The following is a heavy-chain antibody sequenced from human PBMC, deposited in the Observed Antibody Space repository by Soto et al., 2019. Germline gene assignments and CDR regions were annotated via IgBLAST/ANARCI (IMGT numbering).Heavy chain of an antibody. J-gene: IGHJ4*02. CDR3: AKDGSSGRYVYISHCFDY. Sequence: GGSLRLSCAASGFPFSSYAMSWVRQAPGKGLEWVSAISGSGGSTYYADSVKGRFTISRDNSKNTLYLQMNSLRAEDTAVYYCAKDGSSGRYVYISHCFDYWGQGTLVTVSS. CDR2: ISGSGGST. V-gene: IGHV3-23*01. D-gene: IGHD6-19*01. CDR1: GFPFSSYA.